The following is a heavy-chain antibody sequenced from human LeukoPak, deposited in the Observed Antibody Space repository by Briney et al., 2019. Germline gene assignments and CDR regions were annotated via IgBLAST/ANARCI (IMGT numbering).Heavy chain of an antibody. CDR1: GYSFTSNY. Sequence: ASVKVSCKASGYSFTSNYIHWVRQAPGQGLEWMGMVYPRDGSTSYAQKFQGRVTMTTDTSTSTAYMELRSLRSDDTAFYYCARASGIAVAGISDADYWGQGTLVTVSS. J-gene: IGHJ4*02. D-gene: IGHD6-19*01. V-gene: IGHV1-46*01. CDR3: ARASGIAVAGISDADY. CDR2: VYPRDGST.